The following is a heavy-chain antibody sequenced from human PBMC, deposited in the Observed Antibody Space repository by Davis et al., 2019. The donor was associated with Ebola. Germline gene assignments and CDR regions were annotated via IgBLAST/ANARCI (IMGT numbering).Heavy chain of an antibody. V-gene: IGHV3-30-3*01. Sequence: PGGSLRLSCAASGFTFSSYAMHWVRQAPGKGLEWVAVISYDGSNKYYADSVKGRFTISRDNAKNSLYLQMNNLRSEDTAVYYCARYGRMDAFDIWGQGTMVTVSS. CDR2: ISYDGSNK. J-gene: IGHJ3*02. CDR1: GFTFSSYA. D-gene: IGHD3-10*01. CDR3: ARYGRMDAFDI.